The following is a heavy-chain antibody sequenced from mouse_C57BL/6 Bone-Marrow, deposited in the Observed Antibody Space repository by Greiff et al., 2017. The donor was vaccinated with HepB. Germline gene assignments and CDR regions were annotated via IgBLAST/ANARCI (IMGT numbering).Heavy chain of an antibody. D-gene: IGHD2-3*01. CDR3: VYDGYYGFAY. Sequence: HLHRSGPELVGPGASLPLSCKASGSPFPDIEMPWVKQTPVHGLEWIGAIDPETGGTAYNQKFKGKAILTADKSSSTAYMELRSLTSEDSAVYYCVYDGYYGFAYWGQGTLVTVSA. CDR2: IDPETGGT. CDR1: GSPFPDIE. V-gene: IGHV1-15*01. J-gene: IGHJ3*01.